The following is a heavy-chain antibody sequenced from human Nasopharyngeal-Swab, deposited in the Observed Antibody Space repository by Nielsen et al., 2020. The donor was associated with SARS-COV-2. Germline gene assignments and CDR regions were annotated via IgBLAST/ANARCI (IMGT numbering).Heavy chain of an antibody. CDR1: GGSISSSNW. CDR2: IYHSGST. CDR3: ARDSSDSSGYYLRETYYYGMDV. Sequence: GSLRLSCAVSGGSISSSNWWSWVRQPPGKGLEWIGEIYHSGSTNYNPSLKSRVTMSVDTSKKQISLKLSSVTAADTAVYYCARDSSDSSGYYLRETYYYGMDVWGQGTTVTVSS. J-gene: IGHJ6*02. V-gene: IGHV4-4*02. D-gene: IGHD3-22*01.